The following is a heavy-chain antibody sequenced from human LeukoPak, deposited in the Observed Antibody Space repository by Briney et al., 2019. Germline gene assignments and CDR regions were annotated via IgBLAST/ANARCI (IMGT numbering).Heavy chain of an antibody. J-gene: IGHJ4*02. D-gene: IGHD1/OR15-1a*01. CDR1: GGSISSSSYY. CDR2: IYYSGST. Sequence: SETLSLTCTVSGGSISSSSYYWGWIRQPPGKGLEWIGSIYYSGSTYYNPSLKSRVTISVDTSKNQFSLKLSSVTAADTAVYYCAGTWNTVDYWGQGTLVTVSS. V-gene: IGHV4-39*07. CDR3: AGTWNTVDY.